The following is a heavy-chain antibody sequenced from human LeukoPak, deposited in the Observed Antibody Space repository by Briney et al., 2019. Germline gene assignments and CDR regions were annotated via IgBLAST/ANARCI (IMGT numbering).Heavy chain of an antibody. Sequence: ASVKVSCKASGYTFTGYYMHWVRQAPGQGLEWMGWINPNSGGTNYAQKFQGRVTMTRDTSISTAYMELSRLRSDDTAVYYCARGQLRLVPYFDYWGQGTLVTVSS. V-gene: IGHV1-2*02. J-gene: IGHJ4*02. CDR2: INPNSGGT. D-gene: IGHD6-19*01. CDR3: ARGQLRLVPYFDY. CDR1: GYTFTGYY.